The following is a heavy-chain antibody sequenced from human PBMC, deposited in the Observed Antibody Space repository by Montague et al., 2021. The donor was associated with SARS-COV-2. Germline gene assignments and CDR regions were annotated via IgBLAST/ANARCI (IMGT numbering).Heavy chain of an antibody. J-gene: IGHJ4*02. CDR2: IYYSGST. CDR3: ARSESPSYSGSAFDY. CDR1: GGSISSGGYY. D-gene: IGHD6-13*01. V-gene: IGHV4-31*03. Sequence: TLSLTCIVSGGSISSGGYYWSWIRQHPGKGLEWIGYIYYSGSTYYSPSLKSRLSISLDTSKNHFSLRLSSVTAADTAVYYCARSESPSYSGSAFDYWGQGTLVTVSS.